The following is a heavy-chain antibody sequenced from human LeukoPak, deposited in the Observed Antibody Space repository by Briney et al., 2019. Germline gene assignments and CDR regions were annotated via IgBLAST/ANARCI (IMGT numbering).Heavy chain of an antibody. V-gene: IGHV4-59*11. D-gene: IGHD3-22*01. Sequence: SETLSLTCTVSGGSISSHYWSWIRQPPGKGLEWIGYIYYSGSTNYNPSLKSRVTISVDTSKNQFSLKLSSVTAADTAVYYCARTSYYDSSGYRYYYYYYYMDVWGKGTTVTVSS. CDR1: GGSISSHY. CDR2: IYYSGST. J-gene: IGHJ6*03. CDR3: ARTSYYDSSGYRYYYYYYYMDV.